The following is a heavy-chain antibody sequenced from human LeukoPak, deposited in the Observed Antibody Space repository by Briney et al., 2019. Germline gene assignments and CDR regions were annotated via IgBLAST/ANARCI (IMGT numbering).Heavy chain of an antibody. CDR1: GYSFTSYW. D-gene: IGHD2-2*01. CDR3: AKKYRSVQFFYMDV. J-gene: IGHJ6*03. Sequence: PGESLKISCKGSGYSFTSYWIGWVREAPGKGLEWVSAISGSGGSTYYADSVKGRFTISRDNSKNTLYLQMNSLRAEDTAIYYCAKKYRSVQFFYMDVWGKGTTVTISS. CDR2: ISGSGGST. V-gene: IGHV3-23*01.